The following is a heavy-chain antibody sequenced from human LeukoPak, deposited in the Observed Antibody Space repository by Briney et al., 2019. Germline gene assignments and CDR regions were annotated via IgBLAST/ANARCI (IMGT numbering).Heavy chain of an antibody. CDR2: IYPGDSDT. Sequence: GESLKISCKGSGYSFTSYWTGWVRQMPGKGLEWMGIIYPGDSDTRYSPSFQGQVTISADKSISTAYLQWSSLKASDTAMYYCARTRITIFGVAFDAFDIWGQGTMVTVSS. CDR1: GYSFTSYW. V-gene: IGHV5-51*01. CDR3: ARTRITIFGVAFDAFDI. J-gene: IGHJ3*02. D-gene: IGHD3-3*01.